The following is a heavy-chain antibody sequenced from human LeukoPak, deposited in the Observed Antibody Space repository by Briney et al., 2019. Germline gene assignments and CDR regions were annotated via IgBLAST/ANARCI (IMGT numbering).Heavy chain of an antibody. CDR2: MSPNSGDT. CDR3: ARGPPNWGYDY. Sequence: ASVKVSCKASGYTFTSYDFNWVRRATGQRPEWMGWMSPNSGDTGYAQKFQDRVTMTRNTSISTAYMELSSLRSDDAAVYYCARGPPNWGYDYWGPGTLVTVSS. J-gene: IGHJ4*02. D-gene: IGHD7-27*01. V-gene: IGHV1-8*01. CDR1: GYTFTSYD.